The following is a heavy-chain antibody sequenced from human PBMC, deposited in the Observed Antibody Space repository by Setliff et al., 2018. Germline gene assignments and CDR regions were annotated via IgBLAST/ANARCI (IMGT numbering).Heavy chain of an antibody. D-gene: IGHD3-22*01. CDR1: GFTFSSDA. CDR2: ISNDGSSI. J-gene: IGHJ4*02. V-gene: IGHV3-23*03. CDR3: TKELDYIDTSGFQGGY. Sequence: LRLSCAASGFTFSSDAMTWVRQAPGKGLEWVSIISNDGSSIYYADSVKGRFTISRDTPKNTFYLQMNSLRVDDTAVYYCTKELDYIDTSGFQGGYWGQGTLVTVSS.